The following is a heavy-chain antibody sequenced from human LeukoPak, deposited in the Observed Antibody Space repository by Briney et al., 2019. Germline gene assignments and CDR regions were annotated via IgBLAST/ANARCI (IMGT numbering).Heavy chain of an antibody. Sequence: SETLSLTCTVSGGSISSYYWSWIRQPPGKGLEWIGYIYYSGSTNYNPSLKSRVTISLDTSKNQFSLKLSSVTAADTAVYYCARGSSSRLYCGYYYMDVWGKGTTVTISS. CDR2: IYYSGST. CDR1: GGSISSYY. J-gene: IGHJ6*03. V-gene: IGHV4-59*01. CDR3: ARGSSSRLYCGYYYMDV. D-gene: IGHD6-13*01.